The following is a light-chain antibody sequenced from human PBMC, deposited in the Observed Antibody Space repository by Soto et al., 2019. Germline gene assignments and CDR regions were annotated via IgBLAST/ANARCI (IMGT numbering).Light chain of an antibody. CDR1: SSNIGSNY. V-gene: IGLV1-47*01. J-gene: IGLJ2*01. CDR2: RNN. Sequence: QLVLTQPPSASGTPGQRVTTSCSGSSSNIGSNYVYWYQQLPGTAPKLLIYRNNQRPSGVPDRFSGSKSGTSASLAISGLRSEDEADYYCAAWDDSLSGHVVFGGGTKVTVL. CDR3: AAWDDSLSGHVV.